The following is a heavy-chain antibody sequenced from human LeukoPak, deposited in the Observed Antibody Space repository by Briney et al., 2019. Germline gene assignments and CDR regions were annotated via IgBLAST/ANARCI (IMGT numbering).Heavy chain of an antibody. V-gene: IGHV4-30-2*01. J-gene: IGHJ4*02. Sequence: SQTLSLTCTVSGGSISSGGYYWSRIRQPPGKGLEWIGYIYHSGSTYYNPSLKSRVTISVDRSKNQFSLKLSSVTAADTAVYYCARFPRAAAGYYFDYWGQGTLVTVSS. D-gene: IGHD6-13*01. CDR1: GGSISSGGYY. CDR3: ARFPRAAAGYYFDY. CDR2: IYHSGST.